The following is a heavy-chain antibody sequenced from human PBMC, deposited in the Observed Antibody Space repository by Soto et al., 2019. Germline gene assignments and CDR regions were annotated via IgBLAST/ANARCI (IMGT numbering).Heavy chain of an antibody. CDR1: GFTFSSYG. CDR2: IWYDGSNK. V-gene: IGHV3-33*01. D-gene: IGHD2-2*01. CDR3: ARAPKKSEYPCNY. J-gene: IGHJ4*02. Sequence: QVQLVESGGGVVQPGRSLRLSCAASGFTFSSYGMHWVRQAPGKGLEWVAVIWYDGSNKYYADSVKGRFTISRDNSKNSLYLQMNSLRAEDTAVYYCARAPKKSEYPCNYWGQGTLVTVSS.